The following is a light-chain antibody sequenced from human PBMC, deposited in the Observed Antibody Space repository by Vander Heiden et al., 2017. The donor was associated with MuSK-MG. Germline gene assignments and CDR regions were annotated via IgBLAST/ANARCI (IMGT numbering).Light chain of an antibody. V-gene: IGKV1-5*03. CDR1: QSINSW. CDR2: KAS. J-gene: IGKJ1*01. CDR3: RQYYSGWT. Sequence: DIQLTQSPATLSASVGDRVSITCRASQSINSWLAWYQQKPVKAPKLLIYKASILESGISSRFSGSESGTEFTLTISSLQPDDFGSYYCRQYYSGWTFGQGTKVEVK.